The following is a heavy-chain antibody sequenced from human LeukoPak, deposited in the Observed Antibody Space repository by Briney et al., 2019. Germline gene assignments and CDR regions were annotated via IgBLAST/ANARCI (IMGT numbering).Heavy chain of an antibody. D-gene: IGHD1-14*01. J-gene: IGHJ5*02. CDR3: ARDIRGGRYNWFDP. Sequence: PGGSLRLSCAASRFIFANYAMGWVRQTPGKGLEWVSTISGSGDSTLYADSMKGRFTISRDNSRNTLYLQMNSLRVEDTAVYYCARDIRGGRYNWFDPWGQGTLVTVSS. CDR1: RFIFANYA. V-gene: IGHV3-23*01. CDR2: ISGSGDST.